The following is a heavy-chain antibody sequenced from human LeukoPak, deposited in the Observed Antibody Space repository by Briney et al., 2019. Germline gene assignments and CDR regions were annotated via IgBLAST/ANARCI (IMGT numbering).Heavy chain of an antibody. CDR1: GYSFTSYW. D-gene: IGHD2-2*01. CDR3: ARGSEGYCSSTSCSLGGWFDP. CDR2: IYPGDSDT. J-gene: IGHJ5*02. V-gene: IGHV5-51*01. Sequence: GESLKISCKGSGYSFTSYWIGWVRQMPGKGLEWMGIIYPGDSDTRYSPSFQGQVTISTDKSISTAYLQWSSLKASDTAMYYCARGSEGYCSSTSCSLGGWFDPWGQGTLVTVSS.